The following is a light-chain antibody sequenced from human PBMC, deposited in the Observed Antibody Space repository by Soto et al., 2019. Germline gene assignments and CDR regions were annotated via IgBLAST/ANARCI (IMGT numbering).Light chain of an antibody. V-gene: IGKV1-5*03. Sequence: DIQMTQSPSTLSASVGDRVTITCRASQSISSWLAWYQQKPGKAPKVLIYKASSLESGVPSRFSGSGSGTEFTLTISSLQPDDFATYYCRQYNSYWWTFGQGTKVDIK. CDR1: QSISSW. J-gene: IGKJ1*01. CDR2: KAS. CDR3: RQYNSYWWT.